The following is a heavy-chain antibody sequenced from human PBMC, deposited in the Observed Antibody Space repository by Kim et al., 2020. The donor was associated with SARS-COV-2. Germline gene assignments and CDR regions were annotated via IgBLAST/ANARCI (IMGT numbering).Heavy chain of an antibody. J-gene: IGHJ4*02. D-gene: IGHD3-10*01. V-gene: IGHV1-2*04. CDR2: T. CDR3: ARVRGGGGFDY. Sequence: TNSARKVPGWVTMTRDTSTSTAYMELSRLRSDDTAVYYCARVRGGGGFDYWGQGALVTVSS.